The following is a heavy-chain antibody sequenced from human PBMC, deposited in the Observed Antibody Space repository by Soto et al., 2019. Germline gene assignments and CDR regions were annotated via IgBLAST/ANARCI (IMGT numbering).Heavy chain of an antibody. J-gene: IGHJ6*02. CDR2: MNPNSGNT. V-gene: IGHV1-8*01. CDR3: ARGWELTYYYYYGMDV. Sequence: ASVKVSCKASGYTFTSYDINWVRQATGQGLEWMGWMNPNSGNTGYAQKFQGRVTMTRNTSISTAYMELSSLRSEDTAVYYCARGWELTYYYYYGMDVWGQGTTVTVSS. CDR1: GYTFTSYD. D-gene: IGHD1-26*01.